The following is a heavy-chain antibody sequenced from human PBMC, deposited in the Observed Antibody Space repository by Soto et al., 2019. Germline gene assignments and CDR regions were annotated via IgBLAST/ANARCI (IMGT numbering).Heavy chain of an antibody. CDR1: GFTFSSYA. CDR2: ISGSGGST. V-gene: IGHV3-23*01. D-gene: IGHD3-16*02. J-gene: IGHJ4*02. CDR3: AKDVDDYIWGSYQPHY. Sequence: GGSLRLSCAASGFTFSSYAMSWVRQAPGKGLEWVSAISGSGGSTDYADSVKGRFTISRDNSKNTLYLQMNSLRAEDTAVYYCAKDVDDYIWGSYQPHYWGQGTLVTVSS.